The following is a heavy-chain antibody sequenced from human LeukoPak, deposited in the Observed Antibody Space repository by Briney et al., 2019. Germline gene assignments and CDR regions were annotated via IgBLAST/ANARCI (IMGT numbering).Heavy chain of an antibody. CDR2: INHSGST. CDR1: GGSFSGYY. CDR3: ARQARRRDGYNYIAGFDY. D-gene: IGHD5-24*01. J-gene: IGHJ4*02. V-gene: IGHV4-34*01. Sequence: PSETLSLTCAVYGGSFSGYYWSWIRQPPGKGLEWIGEINHSGSTNYNPSLKSRVTISVDTSKNQFSLKLSSVTAADTAVYYCARQARRRDGYNYIAGFDYWGQGTLVTVSS.